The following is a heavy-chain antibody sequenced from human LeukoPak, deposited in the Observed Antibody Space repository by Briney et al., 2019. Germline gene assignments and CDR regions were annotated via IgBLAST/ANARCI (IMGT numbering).Heavy chain of an antibody. D-gene: IGHD3-22*01. V-gene: IGHV3-30*01. CDR1: GFTFSSYA. Sequence: GGSLRLSCAASGFTFSSYAMHWVRQAPGKGLEWVAVISYDGSNKYYADSVKGRFTISRDNSKNTLYLQMNSLRAEDTAVCYCASLGTDYYDSSGYFDYWGQGTLVTVSS. CDR3: ASLGTDYYDSSGYFDY. CDR2: ISYDGSNK. J-gene: IGHJ4*02.